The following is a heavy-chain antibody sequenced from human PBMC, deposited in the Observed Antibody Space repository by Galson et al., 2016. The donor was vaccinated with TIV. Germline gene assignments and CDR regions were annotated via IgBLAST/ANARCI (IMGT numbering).Heavy chain of an antibody. CDR2: ISYDSVAI. J-gene: IGHJ4*02. Sequence: SLRLSCASSGFRFSDYYMSWIRQSPGKGLEWLSYISYDSVAIKYADSVEGRFTISRDNVKGSLNLQMKSLRAEDTAVYYCVGGANSAEKWGLGTQVTVSS. D-gene: IGHD4/OR15-4a*01. CDR1: GFRFSDYY. CDR3: VGGANSAEK. V-gene: IGHV3-11*04.